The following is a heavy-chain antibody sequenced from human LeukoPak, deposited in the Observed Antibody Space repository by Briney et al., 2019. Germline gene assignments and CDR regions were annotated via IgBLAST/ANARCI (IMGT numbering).Heavy chain of an antibody. J-gene: IGHJ4*02. CDR3: ARAGLDGDVDY. V-gene: IGHV4-34*01. CDR1: GGSFSGYY. CDR2: INHSGST. Sequence: SETLSLTCAVYGGSFSGYYWSWIRQPPGKGLEWIGEINHSGSTNYNPSLKSRVTISVDTSKNQFSLKLSSVTAADTAVYYCARAGLDGDVDYWGQGTLVTVSS. D-gene: IGHD4-17*01.